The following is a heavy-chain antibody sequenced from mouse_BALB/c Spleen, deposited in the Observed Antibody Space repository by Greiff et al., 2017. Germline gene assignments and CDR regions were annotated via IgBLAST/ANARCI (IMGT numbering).Heavy chain of an antibody. Sequence: EVQRVESGGGLVKPGGSLKLSCAASGFTFSDYYMYWVRQTPEKRLEWVATISDGGSYTYYPDSVKGRFTISRDNAKNNLYLQMSSLKSEDTAMYYCARRSWFAYWGQGTLVTVSA. V-gene: IGHV5-4*02. CDR1: GFTFSDYY. J-gene: IGHJ3*01. CDR2: ISDGGSYT. CDR3: ARRSWFAY.